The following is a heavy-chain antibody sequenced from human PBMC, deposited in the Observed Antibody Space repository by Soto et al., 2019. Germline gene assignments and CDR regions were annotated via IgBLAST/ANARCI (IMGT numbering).Heavy chain of an antibody. CDR1: GYTFTSYG. V-gene: IGHV1-18*01. J-gene: IGHJ6*02. CDR3: ARASSYCGGDCYYYYGMDV. CDR2: ISAYNGNT. D-gene: IGHD2-21*02. Sequence: ASVKVSCKASGYTFTSYGITWVRQAPGQGLEWMGGISAYNGNTNYAQKLQGRVTMTTDTSTSTAYMELRSLRSDDTAVYYCARASSYCGGDCYYYYGMDVWGQGTKVTVSS.